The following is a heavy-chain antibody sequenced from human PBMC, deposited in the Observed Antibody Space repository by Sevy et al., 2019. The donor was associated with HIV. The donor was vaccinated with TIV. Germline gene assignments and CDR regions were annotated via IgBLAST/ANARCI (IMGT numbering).Heavy chain of an antibody. CDR2: IWNDGSNK. D-gene: IGHD2-21*02. CDR3: ATGGDFNLIRAKRDFVY. V-gene: IGHV3-33*01. J-gene: IGHJ4*02. CDR1: GFTFSNYG. Sequence: GGSLRLSCAASGFTFSNYGMHWVRQAPGKGLEWVAVIWNDGSNKYYADSVKGRFTISRDNSKNTLYLQMNSLRVEDTAVYFCATGGDFNLIRAKRDFVYWGQGTLVTDSS.